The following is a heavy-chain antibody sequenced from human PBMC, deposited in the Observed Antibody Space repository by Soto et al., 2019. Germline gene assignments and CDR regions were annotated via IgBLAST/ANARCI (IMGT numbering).Heavy chain of an antibody. V-gene: IGHV1-46*01. CDR1: GYTFTSYY. CDR2: INPSGGST. Sequence: QVQLVQSGAEVKKPGASVKVSCKASGYTFTSYYMHWVRQAPGQGLEWMGIINPSGGSTSYAQKFQGRVTMTRATSTSTVYMELSSLRSEDTAVYYCARVSGPYCSGGSCHVDYWGQGTLVTVSS. CDR3: ARVSGPYCSGGSCHVDY. J-gene: IGHJ4*02. D-gene: IGHD2-15*01.